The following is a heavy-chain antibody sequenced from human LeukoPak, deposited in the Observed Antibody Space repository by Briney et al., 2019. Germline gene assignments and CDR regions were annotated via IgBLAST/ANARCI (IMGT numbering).Heavy chain of an antibody. J-gene: IGHJ4*02. V-gene: IGHV4-34*01. CDR1: GGSFSGYY. D-gene: IGHD2-15*01. Sequence: KPSETLSLTCAVYGGSFSGYYWSWIRQPPGKGLEWIGEINHSGSTNYNPSLKSRVTISVDTSKNQFSLKLSSVTASDTAVYYCARGLRSSRYDYWGQGTVVTVSS. CDR3: ARGLRSSRYDY. CDR2: INHSGST.